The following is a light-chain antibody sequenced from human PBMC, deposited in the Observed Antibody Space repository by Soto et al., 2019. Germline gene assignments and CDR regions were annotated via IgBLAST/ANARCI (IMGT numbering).Light chain of an antibody. J-gene: IGLJ2*01. CDR2: EVS. CDR1: SSDVGSYNL. V-gene: IGLV2-23*02. CDR3: CSSAGSSTPVV. Sequence: QSALTQPASVSGSPGQSITISCTGTSSDVGSYNLVSWYQQHPGKAPKLMIFEVSKRPSGVSNRFSGSKSGNTASLTISGLQAEDEADYYCCSSAGSSTPVVFGGGTKLTVL.